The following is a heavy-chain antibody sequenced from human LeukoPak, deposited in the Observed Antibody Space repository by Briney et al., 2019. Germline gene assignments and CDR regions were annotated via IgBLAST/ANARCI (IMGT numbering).Heavy chain of an antibody. CDR3: VRDVWGDRDGFFDN. CDR2: INIDGRST. J-gene: IGHJ4*02. Sequence: GGSLRLSCAASGFTFSSYWMHWVRQAPGKGLVWVSRINIDGRSTSYGDSVTGRFTMSRDSAKNTLYLQMNSLRAEDTAVYYCVRDVWGDRDGFFDNWGQGTLVTVSS. D-gene: IGHD2-21*01. CDR1: GFTFSSYW. V-gene: IGHV3-74*01.